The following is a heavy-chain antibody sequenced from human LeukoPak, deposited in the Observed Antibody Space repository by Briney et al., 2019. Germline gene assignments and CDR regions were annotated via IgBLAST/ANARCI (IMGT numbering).Heavy chain of an antibody. D-gene: IGHD4-23*01. CDR1: GYTFTGSY. J-gene: IGHJ5*01. CDR3: GRGSDGGNWLDY. CDR2: INPNNGGT. Sequence: ASVKVCCKASGYTFTGSYMHWVRQAPGQGLEWMGWINPNNGGTNYGQKFQGRVTMTWDTSISTAYMELSRLTSDDTAVYYCGRGSDGGNWLDYWGQGALVTVSS. V-gene: IGHV1-2*02.